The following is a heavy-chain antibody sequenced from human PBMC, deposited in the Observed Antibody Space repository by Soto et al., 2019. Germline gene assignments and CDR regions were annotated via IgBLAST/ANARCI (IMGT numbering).Heavy chain of an antibody. D-gene: IGHD3-10*01. CDR3: ARDSPSGSGSYYSPQGFDP. V-gene: IGHV1-69*13. CDR2: IIPIFGTA. Sequence: GAAVKVSCKASGGTFSSYAISWVRQAPGQGLEWMGGIIPIFGTANYAQKFQGRVTITADESTSTAYMELSSLRSEDTAVYYCARDSPSGSGSYYSPQGFDPWGQGTLVTVSS. CDR1: GGTFSSYA. J-gene: IGHJ5*02.